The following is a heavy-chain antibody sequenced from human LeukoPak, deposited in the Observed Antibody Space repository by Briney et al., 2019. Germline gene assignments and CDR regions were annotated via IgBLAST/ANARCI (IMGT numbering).Heavy chain of an antibody. CDR2: IYYSGST. CDR3: ARAHGSGSYGWFDP. V-gene: IGHV4-59*01. D-gene: IGHD3-10*01. Sequence: SETLSLTCTVSGGSISSYYWSWIRQPPGKGLEWIGYIYYSGSTNYNPSLKSRVTISVDTSKNHFSLKLSSVTAADTAVYYCARAHGSGSYGWFDPWGQGTLVTVSS. J-gene: IGHJ5*02. CDR1: GGSISSYY.